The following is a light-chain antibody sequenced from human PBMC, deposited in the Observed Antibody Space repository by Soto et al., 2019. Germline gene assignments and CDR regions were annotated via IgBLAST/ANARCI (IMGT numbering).Light chain of an antibody. CDR1: QSVSSN. J-gene: IGKJ5*01. CDR2: AAS. CDR3: QQYGYSPIT. Sequence: EIVMTQSPDTLSVSPGERATLSCRASQSVSSNLAWYQQKPGQAPRLLIYAASSRATGSPDRFSGGGSGTDFTLTISRLEPEDFAVYYCQQYGYSPITFGQGTRLEIK. V-gene: IGKV3-20*01.